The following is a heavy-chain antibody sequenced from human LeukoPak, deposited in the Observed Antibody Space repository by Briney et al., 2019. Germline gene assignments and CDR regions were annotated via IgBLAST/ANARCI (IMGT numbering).Heavy chain of an antibody. Sequence: GGSLRLSCAASGFTFNSYWMNWVRQAPGKGLEWVANIKQDGDEKYYVDSVKGRFTISRDNARSSLYLQMNSLRGEDTAMYFCARVSSGWFRGGFDYWGQGTLVTVSS. D-gene: IGHD6-19*01. CDR2: IKQDGDEK. CDR3: ARVSSGWFRGGFDY. V-gene: IGHV3-7*01. CDR1: GFTFNSYW. J-gene: IGHJ4*02.